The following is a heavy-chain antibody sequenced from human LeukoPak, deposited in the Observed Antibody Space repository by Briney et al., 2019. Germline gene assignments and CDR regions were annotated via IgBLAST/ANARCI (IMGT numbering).Heavy chain of an antibody. CDR1: GFTFSSYG. J-gene: IGHJ6*02. CDR3: AKDGWLGKYYYGMDV. V-gene: IGHV3-30*18. Sequence: QAGGSLRISCAASGFTFSSYGMHWVRQAPGKGLEWVAVISYDGSNKYYADSVKGRFTISRDNSKNTLYLQMNSLRAEDTAVYYCAKDGWLGKYYYGMDVWGQGTTVTVSS. D-gene: IGHD6-19*01. CDR2: ISYDGSNK.